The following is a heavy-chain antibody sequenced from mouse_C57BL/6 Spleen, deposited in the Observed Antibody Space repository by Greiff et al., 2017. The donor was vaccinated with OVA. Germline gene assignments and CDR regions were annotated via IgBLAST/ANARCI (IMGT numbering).Heavy chain of an antibody. CDR2: ISSGSSTI. J-gene: IGHJ3*01. CDR3: ARGEVRTWFAY. D-gene: IGHD2-13*01. V-gene: IGHV5-17*01. CDR1: GFTFSDYG. Sequence: EVQRVESGGGLVKPGGSLKLSCAASGFTFSDYGMHWVRQAPEKGLEWVAYISSGSSTIYYADTVKGRFTISRYNAKNTLFLQMTSLRSEDTAMYYCARGEVRTWFAYWGQGTLVTVSA.